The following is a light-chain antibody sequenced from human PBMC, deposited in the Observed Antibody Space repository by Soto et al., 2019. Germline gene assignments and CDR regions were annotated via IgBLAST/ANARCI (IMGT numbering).Light chain of an antibody. CDR2: KAT. V-gene: IGKV1-5*03. CDR1: QTIGSG. Sequence: DIQMTQSPSTLSASVGDGVTITCRASQTIGSGLAWYQQKPGKAPKLLTYKATNLPRGVPSRFSGSGSGTDFSLTISRLQPVDSATYYCQQYNDFQYTFGQGTKLEI. CDR3: QQYNDFQYT. J-gene: IGKJ2*01.